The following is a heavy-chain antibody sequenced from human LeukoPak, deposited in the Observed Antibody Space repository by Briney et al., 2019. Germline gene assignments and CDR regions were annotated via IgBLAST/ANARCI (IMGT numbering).Heavy chain of an antibody. CDR2: IYYSGST. CDR1: GCSISGYY. D-gene: IGHD2/OR15-2a*01. CDR3: ARHEFNSGSLPYFDY. V-gene: IGHV4-59*08. J-gene: IGHJ4*02. Sequence: GTLSLTCAASGCSISGYYMSWIRQPPGKGLEWVAYIYYSGSTNYNASLKSRFTISVDTSKNQLSLKLSAVTAADTAVYYCARHEFNSGSLPYFDYWGQGNLVTVSS.